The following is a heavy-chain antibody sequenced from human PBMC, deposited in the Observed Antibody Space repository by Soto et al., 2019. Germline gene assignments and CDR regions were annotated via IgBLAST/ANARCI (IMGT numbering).Heavy chain of an antibody. Sequence: QVQLVQSGAEVKKPGSSVKVSCKASGGIFRTYAISWLLQAPGQGLQWMGGIIPIFGTPNYAQRFQGRVTITADESTSTAYMELSRLRSEDTAVYYCARDRDDYGSGNYYNRIDFWGQGTLVTVSS. D-gene: IGHD3-10*01. V-gene: IGHV1-69*01. CDR2: IIPIFGTP. CDR1: GGIFRTYA. CDR3: ARDRDDYGSGNYYNRIDF. J-gene: IGHJ4*02.